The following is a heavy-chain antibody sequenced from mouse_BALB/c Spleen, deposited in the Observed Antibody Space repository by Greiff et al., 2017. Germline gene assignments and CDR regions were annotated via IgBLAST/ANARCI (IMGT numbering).Heavy chain of an antibody. CDR1: GYTFTSYW. CDR2: IYPSDSYT. Sequence: QVQLQQPGAELVRPGASVKLSCKASGYTFTSYWINWVKQRPGQGLEWIGNIYPSDSYTNYNQKFKDKATLTVDKSSSTAYMQLSSPTSEDSAVYYCTMGYYDYDTFAYWGQGSLVTVSA. CDR3: TMGYYDYDTFAY. V-gene: IGHV1-69*02. J-gene: IGHJ3*01. D-gene: IGHD2-4*01.